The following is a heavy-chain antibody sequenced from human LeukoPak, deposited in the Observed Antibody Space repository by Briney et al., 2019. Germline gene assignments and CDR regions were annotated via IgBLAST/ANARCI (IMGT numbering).Heavy chain of an antibody. CDR3: ARDQGSEYGAVDP. CDR1: GGSFSGYY. V-gene: IGHV4-31*11. D-gene: IGHD4-17*01. J-gene: IGHJ5*02. Sequence: SETLSLTCAVYGGSFSGYYWSWIRQHPGKGLEWIGYIYYSGSTYYNPSLKSRVTISVDTSKNQFSLKLSSVTAADTAVYYCARDQGSEYGAVDPWGQGTLVTVSS. CDR2: IYYSGST.